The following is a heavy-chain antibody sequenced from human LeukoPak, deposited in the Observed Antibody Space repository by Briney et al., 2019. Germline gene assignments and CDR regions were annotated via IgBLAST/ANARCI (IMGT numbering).Heavy chain of an antibody. V-gene: IGHV3-23*01. CDR2: ISGSGGST. J-gene: IGHJ6*02. CDR3: AKDPVGYYGMDV. D-gene: IGHD3-10*01. Sequence: GGSLRLSCAASGFTFSSYAMSWVRQAPGKGLEWVSAISGSGGSTYYADSVKGRFTISRDNSKNTLYLQMNSLRAGDTAVYYCAKDPVGYYGMDVWGQGTTVTVSS. CDR1: GFTFSSYA.